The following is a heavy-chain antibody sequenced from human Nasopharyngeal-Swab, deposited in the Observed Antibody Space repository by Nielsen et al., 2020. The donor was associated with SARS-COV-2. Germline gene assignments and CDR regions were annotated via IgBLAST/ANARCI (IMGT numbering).Heavy chain of an antibody. Sequence: GGSLRLSCAASGLTFSSYAMSWVRQAPGKGLEWVSYISSSSSTIYYADSVKGRFTISRDNSKNTLYLQMNSLRAEDTAVYYCARVPDSSGYYDYYGMDVWGQGTTVTVSS. D-gene: IGHD3-22*01. CDR1: GLTFSSYA. CDR3: ARVPDSSGYYDYYGMDV. J-gene: IGHJ6*02. V-gene: IGHV3-48*01. CDR2: ISSSSSTI.